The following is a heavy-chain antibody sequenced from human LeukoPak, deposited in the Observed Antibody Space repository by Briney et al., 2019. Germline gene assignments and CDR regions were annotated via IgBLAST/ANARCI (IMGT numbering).Heavy chain of an antibody. J-gene: IGHJ4*02. CDR1: GGSISSSSYY. Sequence: SETLSLTCTVSGGSISSSSYYWGWIRQPPGKGLEWIGSIYYSGSTYYNPSLKSRVTMSVDTSKNQFSLKLSSVTAADTAVYYCAREVAVAGIRRVLDYWGQGTLVTVSS. D-gene: IGHD6-19*01. CDR3: AREVAVAGIRRVLDY. V-gene: IGHV4-39*07. CDR2: IYYSGST.